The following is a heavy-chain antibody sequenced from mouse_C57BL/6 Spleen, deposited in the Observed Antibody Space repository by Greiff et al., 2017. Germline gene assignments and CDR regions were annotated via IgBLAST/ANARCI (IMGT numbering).Heavy chain of an antibody. CDR2: INPNNGGT. Sequence: VQLQQSGPELVKPGASVKIPCKASGYTFTDYNMDWVKQSHGKSLEWIGDINPNNGGTIYNQKFKGKATLTVDKSSSTAYMELRSLTSEDTAVYYCARRYYGLGAYWGQGTLVTVSA. D-gene: IGHD1-1*01. CDR1: GYTFTDYN. CDR3: ARRYYGLGAY. J-gene: IGHJ3*01. V-gene: IGHV1-18*01.